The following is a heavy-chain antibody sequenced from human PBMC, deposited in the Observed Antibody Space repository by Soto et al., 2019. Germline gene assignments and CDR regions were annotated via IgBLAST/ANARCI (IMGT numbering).Heavy chain of an antibody. CDR3: ARELESYGNWFDP. J-gene: IGHJ5*02. D-gene: IGHD5-18*01. Sequence: SSETLSLTCTVSGGSITSGSYYWGWIRQPPGKGLEWIGNIYYSGSTYYNPSLKSRVTISVDTSKNQFSLKLSSVTAADTAVYYCARELESYGNWFDPWGQGNLVTVSS. V-gene: IGHV4-39*07. CDR1: GGSITSGSYY. CDR2: IYYSGST.